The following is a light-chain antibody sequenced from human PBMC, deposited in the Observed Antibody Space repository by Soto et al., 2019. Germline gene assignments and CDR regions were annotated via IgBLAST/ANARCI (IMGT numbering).Light chain of an antibody. CDR3: QQRSNWPSGT. J-gene: IGKJ5*01. CDR2: GAS. CDR1: QSVSSSY. V-gene: IGKV3D-20*02. Sequence: EIVLTQSPGTLSLSPGASATLSCRASQSVSSSYLAWYQQKPGQAPRLLIYGASSRATGIPDRFSGSRSGTEFTLTISSLQSEDFAVYYCQQRSNWPSGTVGPGTRREIK.